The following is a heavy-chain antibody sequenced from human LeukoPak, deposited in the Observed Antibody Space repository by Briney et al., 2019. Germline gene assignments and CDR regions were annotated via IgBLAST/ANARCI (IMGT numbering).Heavy chain of an antibody. J-gene: IGHJ4*02. CDR3: ARDGGDYGSGSYYAY. D-gene: IGHD3-10*01. Sequence: GGSLRLSCAASGFTFSSYEMNWVRQAQGKGLEWVSYISSSGSTTYYADSVKGRFTISRDNAKKSLYLQMASLRAEDTAVYYCARDGGDYGSGSYYAYWGQGTLVTVSS. CDR1: GFTFSSYE. V-gene: IGHV3-48*03. CDR2: ISSSGSTT.